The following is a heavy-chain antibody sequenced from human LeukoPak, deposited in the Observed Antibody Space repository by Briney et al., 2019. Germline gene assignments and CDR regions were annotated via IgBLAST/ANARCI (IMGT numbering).Heavy chain of an antibody. J-gene: IGHJ4*02. D-gene: IGHD2-2*01. CDR2: ISDSAVST. V-gene: IGHV3-23*01. CDR1: GFTFSNYA. CDR3: ARVDCSTTNCHRGSFDY. Sequence: GGSLRLSCAASGFTFSNYAMNWVRQAPGKGLEWVSAISDSAVSTYYADPVKGRFTISRDNSKNTLYLQMNSLRAEDTAVYYCARVDCSTTNCHRGSFDYWGQGTLVTVSS.